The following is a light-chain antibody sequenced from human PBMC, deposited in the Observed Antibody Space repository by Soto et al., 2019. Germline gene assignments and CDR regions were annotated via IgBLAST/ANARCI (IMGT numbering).Light chain of an antibody. CDR2: DAS. Sequence: DIQMTQSPSTLSASVGDRVTITCRASQSISFWLAWYQQKPGRAPNLLIYDASILESGVPSRFSGSRSGTEFTLTISSLQPDDFATYYCQQYNSFPTFGQGTRLEIK. J-gene: IGKJ5*01. V-gene: IGKV1-5*01. CDR3: QQYNSFPT. CDR1: QSISFW.